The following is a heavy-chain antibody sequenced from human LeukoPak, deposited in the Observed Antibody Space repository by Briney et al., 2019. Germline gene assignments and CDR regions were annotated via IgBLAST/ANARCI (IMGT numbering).Heavy chain of an antibody. D-gene: IGHD2-21*02. V-gene: IGHV4-59*01. CDR1: GGSISSYY. Sequence: SETLSLTCTVSGGSISSYYWSWIRQPPGKGLEWIGYIYYSGSTNYNPSLKSRVTLSVDTSKNQFSLKLSSVTAADTAVYYCAAYTYCGGDCYSSWFDPWGQGTLVTVSS. J-gene: IGHJ5*02. CDR2: IYYSGST. CDR3: AAYTYCGGDCYSSWFDP.